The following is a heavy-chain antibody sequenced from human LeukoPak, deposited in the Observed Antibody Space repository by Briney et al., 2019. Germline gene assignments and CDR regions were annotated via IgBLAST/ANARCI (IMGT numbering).Heavy chain of an antibody. V-gene: IGHV4-34*01. CDR1: GGSFSGYY. J-gene: IGHJ4*02. CDR3: ARGRRTGDFDY. CDR2: INHSGST. Sequence: MASETLSLTCAVYGGSFSGYYWSWIRQPPGMGLEWIGEINHSGSTNYNPSLKSRVTISVDTSKNQFSLKLSSVTAADMAVYYCARGRRTGDFDYWGQGTLVTVSS. D-gene: IGHD1-14*01.